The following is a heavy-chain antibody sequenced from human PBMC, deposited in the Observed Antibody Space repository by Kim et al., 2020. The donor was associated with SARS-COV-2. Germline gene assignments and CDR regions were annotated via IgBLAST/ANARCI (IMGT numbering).Heavy chain of an antibody. CDR1: AFTVSSNY. J-gene: IGHJ4*02. D-gene: IGHD1-1*01. CDR2: MYPGGTT. Sequence: GGSLRLSCAASAFTVSSNYMTWVRQAPGKGLEWVSVMYPGGTTSYGHSVKGRFTISRDNSKNTLYLQMNRLTTEDTAVYYCARVAPSTIDDYWGQGTLVT. CDR3: ARVAPSTIDDY. V-gene: IGHV3-66*01.